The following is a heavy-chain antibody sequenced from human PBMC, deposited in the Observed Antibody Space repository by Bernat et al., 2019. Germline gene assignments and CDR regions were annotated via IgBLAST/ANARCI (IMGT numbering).Heavy chain of an antibody. CDR2: IYYSGST. D-gene: IGHD1-26*01. CDR3: ARHIRTGGGGSYYFY. V-gene: IGHV4-39*01. J-gene: IGHJ4*02. CDR1: GGSISSSSYY. Sequence: QLQLQELGPGLVKPSETLSLTCTVSGGSISSSSYYWGWIRQPPGKGLEWIGSIYYSGSTYYNPSLKSRVTISVDTSKNQFSLKLSSVTAADTAVYYCARHIRTGGGGSYYFYWGQGTLVTVSS.